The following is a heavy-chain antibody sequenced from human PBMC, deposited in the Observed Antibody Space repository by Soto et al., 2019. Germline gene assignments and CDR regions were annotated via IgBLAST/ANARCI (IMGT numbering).Heavy chain of an antibody. CDR2: INPSGGST. D-gene: IGHD3-3*01. V-gene: IGHV1-46*03. Sequence: QVQLVQSGAEVKKPGASVKVSCKASGYTFTSYYMHWVRQAPGQGLEWMGIINPSGGSTSYAQKFQGRVTMTRDTSTSTVYRELRSLRSEDTAVYYCARDPASRQAILGFDPWGQGTLVTVSS. J-gene: IGHJ5*02. CDR1: GYTFTSYY. CDR3: ARDPASRQAILGFDP.